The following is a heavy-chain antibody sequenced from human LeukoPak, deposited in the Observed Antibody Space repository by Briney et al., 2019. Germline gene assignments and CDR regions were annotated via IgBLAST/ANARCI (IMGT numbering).Heavy chain of an antibody. J-gene: IGHJ6*03. D-gene: IGHD3-3*01. CDR1: GFTFSSYA. CDR2: ISGSGGST. V-gene: IGHV3-23*01. CDR3: AKDKARWSGSNYYYYYYMDV. Sequence: GGSLRLSCAASGFTFSSYAMSWVRQAPGKGLEWVSAISGSGGSTYYADSVKGRFTISRDNSKNTLYLQMNSLRAEDTAVYYCAKDKARWSGSNYYYYYYMDVWGKGTTVTVSS.